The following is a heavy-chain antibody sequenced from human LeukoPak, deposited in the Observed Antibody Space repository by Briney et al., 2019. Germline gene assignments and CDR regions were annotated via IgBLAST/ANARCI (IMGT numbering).Heavy chain of an antibody. CDR3: ARGDCSSTSCYRVGWFDP. CDR1: GGSVSSSSYY. V-gene: IGHV4-39*07. D-gene: IGHD2-2*02. Sequence: PSETLSLTCTVSGGSVSSSSYYWGWLRQPPGKGREWIGSIYYSGSTYYNPSLKSRVTISVDTSKNQFSLKLSSVTAADTAVYYCARGDCSSTSCYRVGWFDPWGQGTLVTVSS. J-gene: IGHJ5*02. CDR2: IYYSGST.